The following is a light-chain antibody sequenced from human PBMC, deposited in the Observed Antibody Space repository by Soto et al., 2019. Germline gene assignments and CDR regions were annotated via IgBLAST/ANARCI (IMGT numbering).Light chain of an antibody. Sequence: DIQITQPPSTLSGSVGDRVTITCRASQTTSSWLAWYQQKPGKAPKPLIYKASTLKSGVPSRFSGSGSGTEFTLTISSLQPDDFATYYCQHYTSYSEAFGQGPKVELK. CDR3: QHYTSYSEA. V-gene: IGKV1-5*03. CDR2: KAS. CDR1: QTTSSW. J-gene: IGKJ1*01.